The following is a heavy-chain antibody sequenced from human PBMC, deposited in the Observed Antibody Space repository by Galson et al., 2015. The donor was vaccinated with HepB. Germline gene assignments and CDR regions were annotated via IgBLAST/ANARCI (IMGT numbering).Heavy chain of an antibody. V-gene: IGHV2-70*11. J-gene: IGHJ4*02. CDR2: IDWDDDE. D-gene: IGHD5-24*01. CDR3: VRFSPMGIDY. Sequence: PALVKPTQTLTLSCTFSGFSLSTTGMCVTWIRQPPGKALEWLARIDWDDDEYYSTSLKTRLTISKDTSKNQVVLTMANMDPVDTATYYCVRFSPMGIDYWGQGILVSVSS. CDR1: GFSLSTTGMC.